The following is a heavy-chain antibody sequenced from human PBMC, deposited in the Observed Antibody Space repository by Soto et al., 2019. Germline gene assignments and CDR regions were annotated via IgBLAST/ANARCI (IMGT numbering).Heavy chain of an antibody. Sequence: QVQLVESGGGVVQPGRSLRLSCAASGFTFSSYGMHWVRQAPGKGLEWVAVISYDGSNKYYADSVKGRFTISRDNSKNTLYLQMNSLRAEDTAVYYCAKDSSTYYDFWSGDYYFDYWGQGTLVTVSS. CDR1: GFTFSSYG. J-gene: IGHJ4*02. CDR3: AKDSSTYYDFWSGDYYFDY. V-gene: IGHV3-30*18. CDR2: ISYDGSNK. D-gene: IGHD3-3*01.